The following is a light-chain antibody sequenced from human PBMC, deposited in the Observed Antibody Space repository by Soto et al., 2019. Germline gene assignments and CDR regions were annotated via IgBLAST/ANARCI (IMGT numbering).Light chain of an antibody. CDR1: QSVSSN. J-gene: IGKJ1*01. V-gene: IGKV3-15*01. Sequence: EIVMTQSPATLSVSPGERATISCRASQSVSSNLAWYQQKPGQAPRLLIYGASTRATGIPARFSGSGSGTEFTLTTSSLHSQDFAVYYCQQYNNWPSWTFGQGTKVEIK. CDR3: QQYNNWPSWT. CDR2: GAS.